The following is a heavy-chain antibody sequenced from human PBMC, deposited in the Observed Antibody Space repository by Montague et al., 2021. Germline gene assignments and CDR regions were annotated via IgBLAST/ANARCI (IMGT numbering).Heavy chain of an antibody. CDR3: TRPGGYCTNDTCYFWFAP. Sequence: SETLSLTCAVSGGSISRSSYYWGWIRQPPGKGQEWIGSIYSSGSTYYNPSLKSRVTISADTSKNQFSLKLSSVTAADTAVYYCTRPGGYCTNDTCYFWFAPWGQGILVTVSS. D-gene: IGHD2-8*01. CDR1: GGSISRSSYY. V-gene: IGHV4-39*01. CDR2: IYSSGST. J-gene: IGHJ5*02.